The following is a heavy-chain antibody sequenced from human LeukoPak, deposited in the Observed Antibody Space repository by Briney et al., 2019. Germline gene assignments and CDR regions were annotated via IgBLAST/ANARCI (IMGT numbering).Heavy chain of an antibody. Sequence: PGGSLRLSRAASLFTLADYVMSWVGPAPAQGLDWVSLIRSKAYGGTPEYAASVKDRFTISRDDSKSIAYLQMSSLKTEDTAVYYCTRVAITLVGSYDHYFDYWGQGTLVTVSS. J-gene: IGHJ4*02. CDR1: LFTLADYV. CDR3: TRVAITLVGSYDHYFDY. V-gene: IGHV3-49*04. CDR2: IRSKAYGGTP. D-gene: IGHD1-26*01.